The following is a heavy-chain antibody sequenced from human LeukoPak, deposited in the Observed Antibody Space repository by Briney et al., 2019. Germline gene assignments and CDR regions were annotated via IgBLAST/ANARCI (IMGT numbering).Heavy chain of an antibody. V-gene: IGHV3-9*03. CDR1: GFTFDDYA. D-gene: IGHD5-18*01. CDR3: AKADVDTAMDPYYFDY. Sequence: GGSLRLSCAASGFTFDDYAMHWVRQAPGKGLERVSGISWNSGSIAYADSVTGRFTISRDNAKISLYLQMNSLRAEDMALYYRAKADVDTAMDPYYFDYWGQGTLVTVSS. J-gene: IGHJ4*02. CDR2: ISWNSGSI.